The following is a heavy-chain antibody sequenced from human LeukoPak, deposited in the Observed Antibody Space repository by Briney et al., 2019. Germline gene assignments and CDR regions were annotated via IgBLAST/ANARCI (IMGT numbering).Heavy chain of an antibody. CDR1: GGSINNANYY. CDR2: VYSSGNT. Sequence: PSETLSLTCTVSGGSINNANYYWGRIRQPPGKGLEWIGSVYSSGNTYYNPSLKSRVTISVDTSKNQFSLKLSSVTAADTAVYYCARESRYYGGNLYYFDYWGQGTLVTVSS. V-gene: IGHV4-39*07. D-gene: IGHD4-23*01. J-gene: IGHJ4*02. CDR3: ARESRYYGGNLYYFDY.